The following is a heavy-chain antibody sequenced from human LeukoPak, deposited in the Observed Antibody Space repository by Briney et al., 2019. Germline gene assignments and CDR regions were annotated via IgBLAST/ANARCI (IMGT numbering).Heavy chain of an antibody. D-gene: IGHD2/OR15-2a*01. J-gene: IGHJ4*02. CDR1: GYTFTNYW. Sequence: GESLKISCKASGYTFTNYWIGWVRQMPGKGLEWMGIIYPGDSDTRYSPSFQGQVTISADKSISTAYLRWSSLKASDTAIYYCARRTCVGATCYAYWGQGTLATVSS. CDR2: IYPGDSDT. CDR3: ARRTCVGATCYAY. V-gene: IGHV5-51*01.